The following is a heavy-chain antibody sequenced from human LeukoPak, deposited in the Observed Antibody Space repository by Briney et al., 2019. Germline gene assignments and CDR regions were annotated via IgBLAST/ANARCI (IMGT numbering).Heavy chain of an antibody. V-gene: IGHV3-20*04. D-gene: IGHD3-22*01. CDR3: AKALGYYYDSSGCQH. CDR1: GFTFDDYG. Sequence: PGGSLRLSCAASGFTFDDYGMSWVRQAPGKGLEWVSGINWNGGSTGYADSVKGRFTISRDNAKNSLYLQMNSLRAEDTALYYCAKALGYYYDSSGCQHWGQGTLVTVSS. J-gene: IGHJ1*01. CDR2: INWNGGST.